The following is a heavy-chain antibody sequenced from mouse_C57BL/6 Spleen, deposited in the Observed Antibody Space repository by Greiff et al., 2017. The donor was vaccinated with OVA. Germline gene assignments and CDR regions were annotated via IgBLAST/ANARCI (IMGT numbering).Heavy chain of an antibody. Sequence: QVQLQQPGAELVKPGASVKLSCKASGYTFTSYWMQWVKQRPGQGLEWIGEIDPSDSYTNYNQKFKGKATLTVDTSSSTAYMKLSSLTSEDSAVYYCARRGEYWYFDVWGTGTTVTVSS. V-gene: IGHV1-50*01. CDR3: ARRGEYWYFDV. J-gene: IGHJ1*03. CDR1: GYTFTSYW. CDR2: IDPSDSYT.